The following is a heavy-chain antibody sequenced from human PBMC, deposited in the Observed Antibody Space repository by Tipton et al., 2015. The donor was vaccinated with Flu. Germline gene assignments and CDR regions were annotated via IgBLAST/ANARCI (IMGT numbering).Heavy chain of an antibody. Sequence: QLVQSGGGVVQPGRSLRLSCAASGFTFSSYGMHWVRQAPGKGLEWVAAISYDGSNKYYADSVKGRFTISRDNSKNTLYLQMNSLRAEDTAVYYCAKDLDYGGNSGPFYFDYWGQGTLVAVSS. V-gene: IGHV3-30*18. CDR1: GFTFSSYG. J-gene: IGHJ4*02. CDR3: AKDLDYGGNSGPFYFDY. CDR2: ISYDGSNK. D-gene: IGHD4-23*01.